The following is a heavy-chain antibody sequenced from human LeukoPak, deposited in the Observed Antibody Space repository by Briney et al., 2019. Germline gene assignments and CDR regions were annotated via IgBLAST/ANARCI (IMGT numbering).Heavy chain of an antibody. CDR3: AKDGRNYFDY. CDR2: ISWDGGST. J-gene: IGHJ4*02. CDR1: GFTFSSYA. Sequence: GGSLRLSCAASGFTFSSYAMSWVRQAPGKGLEWVSLISWDGGSTYYADSVKGRFTISRDNSKNSLYLQMNSLRTEDTALYYCAKDGRNYFDYWGQGTLVTVSS. V-gene: IGHV3-43*01. D-gene: IGHD3-10*01.